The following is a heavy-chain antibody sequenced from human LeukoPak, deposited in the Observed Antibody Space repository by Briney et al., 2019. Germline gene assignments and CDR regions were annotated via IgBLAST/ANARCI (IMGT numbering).Heavy chain of an antibody. CDR2: ISGSGGST. J-gene: IGHJ6*02. V-gene: IGHV3-23*01. D-gene: IGHD2-2*01. Sequence: PGGSLRLSCAASGFTFSSYAMSWVRQAPGKGLEWVSAISGSGGSTYYADSVKGRFTISRDNSKNTLYLQMNSLRAEDTAVYYCAKDQDSVVVPAAPPYYYYGMDVWGQGTTVTVSS. CDR3: AKDQDSVVVPAAPPYYYYGMDV. CDR1: GFTFSSYA.